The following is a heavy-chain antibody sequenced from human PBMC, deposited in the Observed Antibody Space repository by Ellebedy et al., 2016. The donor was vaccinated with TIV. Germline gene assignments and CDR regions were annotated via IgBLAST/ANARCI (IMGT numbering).Heavy chain of an antibody. Sequence: ASVKVSCXASGYTFTSYYMHWVRQAPGQGLEWMGIINPSGGSTSYAQKFQGRVTMTRDTSTSTVYMELSSLRSEDTAVYYCARDLYYYDSSGYYFDYWGQGTLVTVSS. CDR1: GYTFTSYY. V-gene: IGHV1-46*01. CDR3: ARDLYYYDSSGYYFDY. J-gene: IGHJ4*02. D-gene: IGHD3-22*01. CDR2: INPSGGST.